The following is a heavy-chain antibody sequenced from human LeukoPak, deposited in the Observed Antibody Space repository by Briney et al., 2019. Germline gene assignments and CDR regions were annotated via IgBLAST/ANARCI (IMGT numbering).Heavy chain of an antibody. CDR2: IMYDGTNK. J-gene: IGHJ4*02. CDR1: GFTFSNYG. Sequence: GRSLRLSCAASGFTFSNYGMHWVRQAPGKGLEWVAVIMYDGTNKYYADSVKGRFTISRDNSKNTLYLQMNSLRAEDTAVYYCARDAGNSGYDLFDFWGQGTLVTVSS. CDR3: ARDAGNSGYDLFDF. D-gene: IGHD5-12*01. V-gene: IGHV3-33*01.